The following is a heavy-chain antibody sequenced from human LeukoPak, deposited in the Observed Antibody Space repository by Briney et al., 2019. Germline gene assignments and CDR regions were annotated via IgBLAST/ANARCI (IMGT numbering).Heavy chain of an antibody. Sequence: GASVKVSCKASGYTFTSYDINWVRQATGQGLEWMGWMNPNSGNTGYAQKFQGRVTMTRNTSIGTAYMELSSLRSEDTAVYYCARYCSSTSCYLGAFDIWGQGTMVTVSS. V-gene: IGHV1-8*01. J-gene: IGHJ3*02. D-gene: IGHD2-2*01. CDR3: ARYCSSTSCYLGAFDI. CDR2: MNPNSGNT. CDR1: GYTFTSYD.